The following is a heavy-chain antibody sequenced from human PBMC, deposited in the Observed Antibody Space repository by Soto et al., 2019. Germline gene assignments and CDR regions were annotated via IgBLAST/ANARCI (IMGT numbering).Heavy chain of an antibody. CDR2: ISAYNGNT. CDR1: GYTFTSYG. J-gene: IGHJ6*02. D-gene: IGHD3-16*02. V-gene: IGHV1-18*01. CDR3: ARDDYVWGSYRYVYYYGMDV. Sequence: ASVKVSCKASGYTFTSYGISWVRQAPGQGLEWMGWISAYNGNTNYAKKLQGRVTMTTDTSTSTAYMELRSLRSDDTAVYYCARDDYVWGSYRYVYYYGMDVWGQGTTVTVSS.